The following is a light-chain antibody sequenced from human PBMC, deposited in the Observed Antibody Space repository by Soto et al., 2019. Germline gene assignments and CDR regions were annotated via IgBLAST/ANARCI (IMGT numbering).Light chain of an antibody. CDR1: QSVSSNY. CDR2: GAS. CDR3: QQYGSSPRT. Sequence: EIVLTQSPGTLSLSPGERATLSCRASQSVSSNYLAWYQQKPGQAPRLLIYGASSRATGIQDRFSGSGSGTDFTLTIRRLEPEDFAVYYCQQYGSSPRTFGQGTKVDNK. J-gene: IGKJ1*01. V-gene: IGKV3-20*01.